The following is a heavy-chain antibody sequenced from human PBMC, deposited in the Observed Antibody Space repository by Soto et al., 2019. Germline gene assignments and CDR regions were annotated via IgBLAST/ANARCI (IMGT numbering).Heavy chain of an antibody. V-gene: IGHV4-31*03. Sequence: SDTLSLTCTVSGGSISSGGYYWSWIRRHPGKGVEWGGYIYYSGSTYYNPSLKSRVTISVDTSKNQFSLKLSSVTAADTAAYYCARALAYDYIWGSYRRTYYDLDYWGEGTLVTLSS. J-gene: IGHJ4*02. CDR2: IYYSGST. D-gene: IGHD3-16*02. CDR1: GGSISSGGYY. CDR3: ARALAYDYIWGSYRRTYYDLDY.